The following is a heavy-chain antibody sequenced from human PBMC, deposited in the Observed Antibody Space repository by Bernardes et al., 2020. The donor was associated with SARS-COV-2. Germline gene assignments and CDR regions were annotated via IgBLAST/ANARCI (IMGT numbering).Heavy chain of an antibody. CDR3: AKVGYSSGSSDY. V-gene: IGHV3-9*01. J-gene: IGHJ4*02. D-gene: IGHD6-19*01. Sequence: GGSLRLSCAASGFTFDDYAMHWVRQAPGKGLEWVSGISWNSGSIGYADSVKGRFTISRDNAKNSLYLQMNSLRAEDTALYYCAKVGYSSGSSDYWGQGTLVTVSS. CDR2: ISWNSGSI. CDR1: GFTFDDYA.